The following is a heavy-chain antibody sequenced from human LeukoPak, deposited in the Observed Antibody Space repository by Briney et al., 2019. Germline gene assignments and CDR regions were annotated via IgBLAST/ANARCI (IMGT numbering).Heavy chain of an antibody. CDR3: AGQDGRSDAVWFDP. CDR1: GGSISSYY. V-gene: IGHV4-59*08. D-gene: IGHD1-14*01. CDR2: IYYSGST. J-gene: IGHJ5*02. Sequence: SETLSLTCTVSGGSISSYYWSWIRQPPGKGLEWIGYIYYSGSTNYYPSLKSRVPISVDTSKNQAALKLSSVTAADTAVYYCAGQDGRSDAVWFDPWGQGTLVTVSS.